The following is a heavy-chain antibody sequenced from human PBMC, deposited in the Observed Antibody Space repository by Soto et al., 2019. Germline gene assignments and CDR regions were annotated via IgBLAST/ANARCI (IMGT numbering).Heavy chain of an antibody. CDR3: ARTPLDSSGYNKYFPHHHYYFDY. J-gene: IGHJ4*02. CDR2: ISYDGSNK. D-gene: IGHD3-22*01. V-gene: IGHV3-30-3*01. Sequence: QVQLVESGGGVVQPGRSLRLSCAASGFTFSSYAMHWVRQAPGKGLEWVAVISYDGSNKYYADSVKGRFTISRDNSKNTLYLQMNSLRAEDTAVYSCARTPLDSSGYNKYFPHHHYYFDYWGQGTLVTVSS. CDR1: GFTFSSYA.